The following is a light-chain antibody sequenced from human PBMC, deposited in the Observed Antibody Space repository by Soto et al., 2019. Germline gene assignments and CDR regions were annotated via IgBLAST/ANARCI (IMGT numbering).Light chain of an antibody. CDR3: QQRSNWPPT. CDR1: QSVSSY. Sequence: EIVLTPSPATLSLSPGERATLYGRASQSVSSYLAWYQQKPGQAPRLLIYDASNRATGIPARFSGSGSGTDFTLTISSLEPEDFAVYYCQQRSNWPPTFGQGTKVDIK. J-gene: IGKJ1*01. CDR2: DAS. V-gene: IGKV3-11*01.